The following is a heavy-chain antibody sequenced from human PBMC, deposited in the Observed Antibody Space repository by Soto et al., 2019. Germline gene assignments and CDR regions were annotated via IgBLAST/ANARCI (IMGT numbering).Heavy chain of an antibody. CDR1: GFTFSSYA. CDR3: AKMITFGGVIVCDPTSCAFDI. J-gene: IGHJ3*02. Sequence: GGSLRLSCAASGFTFSSYAMSWVRQAPGKGLEWVSAISGSGGSTYYADSVKGRFTISRDNSKNTLYLQMNSLRAEDTAVYYCAKMITFGGVIVCDPTSCAFDIWGQGTMVTVSS. V-gene: IGHV3-23*01. CDR2: ISGSGGST. D-gene: IGHD3-16*02.